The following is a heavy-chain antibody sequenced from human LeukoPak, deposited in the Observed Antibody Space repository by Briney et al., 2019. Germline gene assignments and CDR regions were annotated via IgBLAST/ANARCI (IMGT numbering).Heavy chain of an antibody. J-gene: IGHJ4*02. V-gene: IGHV3-7*01. CDR3: ARDFRVEHIVVVPAAMPANSSSWPLDY. CDR2: IKQDGREK. Sequence: GGSLRLSCAASGFTFSSYWRSWVRQAPGKGLEGVANIKQDGREKYYVDSVKGRFTISRDNAKNSLYLQMNSLRAEDTAVYYCARDFRVEHIVVVPAAMPANSSSWPLDYWGQGTLVTVSS. D-gene: IGHD2-2*01. CDR1: GFTFSSYW.